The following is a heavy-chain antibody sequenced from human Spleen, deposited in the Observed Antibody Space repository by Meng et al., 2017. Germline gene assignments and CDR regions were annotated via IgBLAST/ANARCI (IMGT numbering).Heavy chain of an antibody. CDR3: ARSLTYDILTGCPGSRCYYYGMDV. D-gene: IGHD3-9*01. CDR1: GGSFSGYY. CDR2: INHSGST. V-gene: IGHV4-34*01. J-gene: IGHJ6*02. Sequence: GSLRLSCAVYGGSFSGYYWSWIRQPPGKGLEWIGEINHSGSTNYNPSLKSRVTISVDTSKNQFSLKLSSVTAADTAVYYCARSLTYDILTGCPGSRCYYYGMDVWGQGTTVTVSS.